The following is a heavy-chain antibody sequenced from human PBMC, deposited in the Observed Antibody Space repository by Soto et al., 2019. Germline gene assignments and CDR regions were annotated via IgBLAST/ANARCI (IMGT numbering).Heavy chain of an antibody. CDR2: ISYDGSNK. Sequence: SLRLSCAASGFTFSSYGMHWVRQAPGKGLEWVAVISYDGSNKDYADSVKGRFTISRDNSKNTLYLQMNSLRAEDTAVYYCAKLEQQLVDGYYYYGMDVWGQGTTVTVSS. D-gene: IGHD6-13*01. CDR1: GFTFSSYG. CDR3: AKLEQQLVDGYYYYGMDV. V-gene: IGHV3-30*18. J-gene: IGHJ6*02.